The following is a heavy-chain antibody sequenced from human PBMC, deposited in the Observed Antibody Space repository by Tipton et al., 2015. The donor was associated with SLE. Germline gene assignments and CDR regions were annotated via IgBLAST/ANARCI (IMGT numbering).Heavy chain of an antibody. CDR2: INYSGST. CDR1: GDSIRSSSFY. J-gene: IGHJ3*02. CDR3: ASRGRMIAVAVRHAFDI. D-gene: IGHD6-19*01. V-gene: IGHV4-39*07. Sequence: TLSLTCTVSGDSIRSSSFYWGWIRQPPGKGLEWIGSINYSGSTYYNSSLKSRVTISVDTSKNQFSLKLNSVTAADTAVYYCASRGRMIAVAVRHAFDIWGQGTMVTVSS.